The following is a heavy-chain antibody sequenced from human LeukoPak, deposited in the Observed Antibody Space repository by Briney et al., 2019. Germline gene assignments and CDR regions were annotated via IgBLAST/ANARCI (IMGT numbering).Heavy chain of an antibody. Sequence: SVKVSCKXSGGTFSSYAISWVRQAPGQGLEWVGRIIPIFGTANYAQKFQGRVTITTDESTSTAYMELSSLRSEDTAVYYCARSENYDFWSGDAFDYWGQGTLVTVSS. V-gene: IGHV1-69*05. CDR3: ARSENYDFWSGDAFDY. J-gene: IGHJ4*02. D-gene: IGHD3-3*01. CDR2: IIPIFGTA. CDR1: GGTFSSYA.